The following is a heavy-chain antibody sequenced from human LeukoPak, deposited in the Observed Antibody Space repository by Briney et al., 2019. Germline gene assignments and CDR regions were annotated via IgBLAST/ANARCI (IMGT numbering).Heavy chain of an antibody. Sequence: PGGSLRHSCAASGFTFSSYAMSWVRQAPRKGLEWVSAISGSGGSTYYADSVKGRFTISRDNSKNTLYLQMNSLRAEDTAVYYCAKSSRGYYYYYMDVWGKGTTVTVSS. V-gene: IGHV3-23*01. CDR3: AKSSRGYYYYYMDV. D-gene: IGHD3-10*01. CDR1: GFTFSSYA. CDR2: ISGSGGST. J-gene: IGHJ6*03.